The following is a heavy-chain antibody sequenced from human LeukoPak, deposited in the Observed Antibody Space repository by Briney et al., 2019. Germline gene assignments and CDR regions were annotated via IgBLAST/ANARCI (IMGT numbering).Heavy chain of an antibody. CDR2: IIPIFGTA. V-gene: IGHV1-69*13. CDR3: AQYSYGLNYFDY. J-gene: IGHJ4*02. CDR1: GGTFSSYA. D-gene: IGHD5-18*01. Sequence: SVKVSCKASGGTFSSYAISWVRQAPGQGLEWMGGIIPIFGTANYAQKFQGRVTTTADESTSTAYMELSSLRSEDTAVYYCAQYSYGLNYFDYWGQGTLVTVSS.